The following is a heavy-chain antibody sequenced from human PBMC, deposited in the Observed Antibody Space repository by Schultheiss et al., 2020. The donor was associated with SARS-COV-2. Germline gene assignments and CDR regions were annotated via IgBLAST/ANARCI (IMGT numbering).Heavy chain of an antibody. CDR1: GFTFSSYW. Sequence: GGSLRLSCVASGFTFSSYWMSWVRQAPGKGLEWVSSITSSSGNIYYADSVRGRFTISRDNAKNSLFLQMDSLRAEDTAVYYCARDGHIVVVTFDYWGQGTLVTVSS. CDR3: ARDGHIVVVTFDY. CDR2: ITSSSGNI. V-gene: IGHV3-21*01. D-gene: IGHD2-21*02. J-gene: IGHJ4*02.